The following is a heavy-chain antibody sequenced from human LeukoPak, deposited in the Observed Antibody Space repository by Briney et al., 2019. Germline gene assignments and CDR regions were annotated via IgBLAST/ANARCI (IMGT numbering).Heavy chain of an antibody. CDR1: GYTFTGYY. V-gene: IGHV1-2*02. D-gene: IGHD5-24*01. CDR3: AREESVATIYYYYYAMDV. Sequence: ASVKVSCKASGYTFTGYYMHWVRQAPGQGLEWMGWIDAYSGGAIYAQKFQGRLTMTRDTSITTAYLELTRLISDDTAVYYCAREESVATIYYYYYAMDVWGQGTTVTVSS. CDR2: IDAYSGGA. J-gene: IGHJ6*02.